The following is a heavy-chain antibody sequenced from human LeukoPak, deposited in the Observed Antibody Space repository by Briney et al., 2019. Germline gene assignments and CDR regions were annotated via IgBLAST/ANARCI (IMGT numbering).Heavy chain of an antibody. V-gene: IGHV3-30*02. Sequence: PGGSLRLSCAASGFTFSSYGMYWVCQAPGKRLEWVSYISFSGSNVHYADSVKGRFTISRDNSKSTLFLQMNSLRPEDTAVYYCAKPTTGSPTAAGLDYWGQGTLVTVSS. D-gene: IGHD1-1*01. CDR3: AKPTTGSPTAAGLDY. CDR2: ISFSGSNV. CDR1: GFTFSSYG. J-gene: IGHJ4*02.